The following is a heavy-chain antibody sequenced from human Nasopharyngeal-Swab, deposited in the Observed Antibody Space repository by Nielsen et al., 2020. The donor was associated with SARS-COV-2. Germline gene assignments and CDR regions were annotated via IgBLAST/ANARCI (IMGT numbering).Heavy chain of an antibody. CDR1: GFTFSSYG. CDR2: ISYDGSNK. J-gene: IGHJ4*02. V-gene: IGHV3-30*03. CDR3: GRDRYYDSSGFDY. Sequence: GESLKISCAASGFTFSSYGRHWVRQASGKGLEWVAVISYDGSNKYYADSVKGRFTISRDNSKKTLYLQMNSLRAEDTAIYYCGRDRYYDSSGFDYWGQGTLVSVSS. D-gene: IGHD3-22*01.